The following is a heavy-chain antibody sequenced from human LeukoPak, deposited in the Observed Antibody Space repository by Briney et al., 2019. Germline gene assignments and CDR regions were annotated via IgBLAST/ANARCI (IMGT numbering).Heavy chain of an antibody. D-gene: IGHD6-13*01. V-gene: IGHV1-2*02. Sequence: ASVKVSCKASGYSFTAYFMHWVRQAPGQGLEWMGWINPNTGVTDYAHEFQDRVTMTRDTSISTAYMDLSRLTSDDTAVFFCARARSSSWPFYSGLDVWGQGTTVTVSS. J-gene: IGHJ6*02. CDR3: ARARSSSWPFYSGLDV. CDR2: INPNTGVT. CDR1: GYSFTAYF.